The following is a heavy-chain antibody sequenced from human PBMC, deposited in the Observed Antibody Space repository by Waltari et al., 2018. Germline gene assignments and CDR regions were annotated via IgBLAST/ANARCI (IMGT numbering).Heavy chain of an antibody. V-gene: IGHV4-39*07. CDR2: IYYSGST. CDR1: GGSISSSSYY. Sequence: QLQLQESGPGLVKPSETLSLTCTVSGGSISSSSYYWGWNRQPQGKGLDWIGSIYYSGSTYYNPSLKSRVTISVDTSKNQFSLKLSSVTAADTAVYYCASLRRELRSGLYYFDYWGQGTLVTVSS. J-gene: IGHJ4*02. CDR3: ASLRRELRSGLYYFDY. D-gene: IGHD1-7*01.